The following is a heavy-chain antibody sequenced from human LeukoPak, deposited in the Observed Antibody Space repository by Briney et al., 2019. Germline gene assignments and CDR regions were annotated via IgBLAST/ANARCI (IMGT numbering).Heavy chain of an antibody. J-gene: IGHJ4*02. CDR3: ARDGVATMTFDY. CDR2: IYYSGST. D-gene: IGHD5-12*01. CDR1: GGSISSSSYY. Sequence: SETLSLTCTVSGGSISSSSYYWGWIRQPPGKGLEWIGSIYYSGSTYYNPSLKSRVTISVDTSNNQFSPKLSSVTAADTAVYYCARDGVATMTFDYWGQGTMVTASS. V-gene: IGHV4-39*07.